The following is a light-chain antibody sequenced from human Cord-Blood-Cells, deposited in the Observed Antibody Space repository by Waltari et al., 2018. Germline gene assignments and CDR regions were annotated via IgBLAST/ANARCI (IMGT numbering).Light chain of an antibody. Sequence: DIVMTQPPDSLAVSLAERATINSKSSQSVLYSSNNKNYLAWYQQKPGQPPKLLIYWASTRESGVPDRFSGSGSGTDFTLTISSLQAEDVAVYYCQQYYSTPWTFGQGTKVEIK. CDR1: QSVLYSSNNKNY. CDR3: QQYYSTPWT. J-gene: IGKJ1*01. V-gene: IGKV4-1*01. CDR2: WAS.